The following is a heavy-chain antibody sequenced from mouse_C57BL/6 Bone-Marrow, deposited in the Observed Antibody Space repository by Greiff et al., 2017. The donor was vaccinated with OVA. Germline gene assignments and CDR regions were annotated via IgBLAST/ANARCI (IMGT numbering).Heavy chain of an antibody. CDR1: GYAFSSSW. D-gene: IGHD1-1*01. CDR3: APSITTVEGYAMDY. V-gene: IGHV1-82*01. J-gene: IGHJ4*01. Sequence: QVQLQQSGPELVRPGASVKISCKASGYAFSSSWMNWVKQRPGKGLEWIGRIYPGDGDTNYNGKFKGKATLTADKSSSTAYMQLSSLTSEDSAVYFCAPSITTVEGYAMDYWGQGTSVTVSS. CDR2: IYPGDGDT.